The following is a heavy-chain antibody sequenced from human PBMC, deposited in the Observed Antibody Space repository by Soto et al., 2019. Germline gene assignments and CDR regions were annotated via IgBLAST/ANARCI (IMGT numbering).Heavy chain of an antibody. CDR1: GFTFSSYW. V-gene: IGHV3-7*03. CDR3: ARDSPYYYDSSGYYRPGGMDV. CDR2: IKQDGSEK. D-gene: IGHD3-22*01. J-gene: IGHJ6*02. Sequence: GGSLRLSCAASGFTFSSYWMSWVRQAPGKGLEWVANIKQDGSEKYYVDSVKGRFTISRDNAKNSLYLQMNSLRAEDTAVYYCARDSPYYYDSSGYYRPGGMDVWGQGTTVTVSS.